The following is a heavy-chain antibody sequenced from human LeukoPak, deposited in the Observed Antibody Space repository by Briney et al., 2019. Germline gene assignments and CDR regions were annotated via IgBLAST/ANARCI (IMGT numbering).Heavy chain of an antibody. CDR3: GRDLSTSATWELDH. CDR2: TNPNTGAT. Sequence: GASVKVSCKASGYTFTGYLIHWVRQAPGQGLEYMGWTNPNTGATEYALKFRGRVTMTRDTSTSTASMELSRLRSDDTAVYFCGRDLSTSATWELDHWGQGTLVTVSS. CDR1: GYTFTGYL. V-gene: IGHV1-2*02. D-gene: IGHD6-25*01. J-gene: IGHJ4*02.